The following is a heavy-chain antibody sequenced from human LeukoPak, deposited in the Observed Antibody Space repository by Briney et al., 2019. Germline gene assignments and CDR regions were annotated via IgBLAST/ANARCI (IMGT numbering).Heavy chain of an antibody. CDR3: TNDGSDFWSGYYKGDYYYYYMDV. Sequence: GGSLKLSCAASGFTFSGSAMHWVRQASGKGLEWVGRIRSKANSYATAYAASVKGRFTISRDDSKNTAYLQMNSLKTEDTAVYYCTNDGSDFWSGYYKGDYYYYYMDVWGKGTTVTVS. J-gene: IGHJ6*03. CDR1: GFTFSGSA. V-gene: IGHV3-73*01. D-gene: IGHD3-3*01. CDR2: IRSKANSYAT.